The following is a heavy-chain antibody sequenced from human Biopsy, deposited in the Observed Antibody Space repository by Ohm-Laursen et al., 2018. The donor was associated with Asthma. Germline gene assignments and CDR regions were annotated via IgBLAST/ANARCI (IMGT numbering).Heavy chain of an antibody. V-gene: IGHV4-61*01. D-gene: IGHD3-9*01. J-gene: IGHJ6*02. CDR2: IYYTGSD. CDR1: GGSVSTGSYY. CDR3: ARVPHYDILTGFTLRYYYGMDV. Sequence: SETLSLTCTVSGGSVSTGSYYWSWIRQPPGKGLEWLGYIYYTGSDNYNPSLKSRVTISVDTSKNQFSLRLNSVTAADTAVYYCARVPHYDILTGFTLRYYYGMDVWGQGTTVTVSS.